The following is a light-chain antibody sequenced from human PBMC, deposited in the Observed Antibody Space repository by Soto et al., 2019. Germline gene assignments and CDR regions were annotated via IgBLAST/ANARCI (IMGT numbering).Light chain of an antibody. Sequence: QSALTQPRSVSGSPGQTVTISYTGTSSDVGGYNYVSWYQQHPGKAPKVLIYEVTKRPSGVPDRFSGSKSGNTASLTISGLQAEDEADYYCCSYAGSYDWVFGGGTQLTVL. CDR1: SSDVGGYNY. CDR3: CSYAGSYDWV. CDR2: EVT. J-gene: IGLJ3*02. V-gene: IGLV2-11*01.